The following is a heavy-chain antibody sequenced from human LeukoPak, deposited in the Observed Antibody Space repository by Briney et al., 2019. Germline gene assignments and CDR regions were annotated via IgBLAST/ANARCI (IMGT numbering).Heavy chain of an antibody. CDR2: ISKSGSPI. CDR3: ARAYLAYCGGDCDPYYFDS. J-gene: IGHJ4*02. D-gene: IGHD2-21*02. Sequence: GGSLRLSCGVSGFTFRSYSMIWVRQASGRGLGWVSYISKSGSPIFYADSVKGRFTISRDNAKNSLYLQMNSLRVEDTAVYYCARAYLAYCGGDCDPYYFDSWGQGTLVTVSS. V-gene: IGHV3-48*01. CDR1: GFTFRSYS.